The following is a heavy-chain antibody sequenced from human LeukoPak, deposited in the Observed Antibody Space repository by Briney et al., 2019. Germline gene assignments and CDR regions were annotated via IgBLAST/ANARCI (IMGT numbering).Heavy chain of an antibody. D-gene: IGHD3-22*01. CDR2: IVVGSGNT. CDR3: ASRYYDSSGYYRPEAFDI. CDR1: GFTFTSSA. J-gene: IGHJ3*02. V-gene: IGHV1-58*02. Sequence: SVKVSCKASGFTFTSSAMQWVRQARGQRLEWIGWIVVGSGNTNYAQKFQERVTITRDMSTSTAYMELSSLRSEDTAVYYCASRYYDSSGYYRPEAFDIWGQGTMVTVSS.